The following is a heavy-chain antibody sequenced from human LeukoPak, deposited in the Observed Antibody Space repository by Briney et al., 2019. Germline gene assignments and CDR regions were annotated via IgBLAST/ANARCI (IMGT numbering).Heavy chain of an antibody. D-gene: IGHD3-16*02. Sequence: GGSLRLSCAASGFTFNSYWMTWVRQAPGKGLEWVANIKQDGDEKYYVDSVKGRFTIARDNSKNSMYLQMNSLRAEDTAVYHCARDRHYDFVWGSYRDQYYFDYWGQGTLVTVSS. CDR2: IKQDGDEK. J-gene: IGHJ4*02. CDR1: GFTFNSYW. CDR3: ARDRHYDFVWGSYRDQYYFDY. V-gene: IGHV3-7*01.